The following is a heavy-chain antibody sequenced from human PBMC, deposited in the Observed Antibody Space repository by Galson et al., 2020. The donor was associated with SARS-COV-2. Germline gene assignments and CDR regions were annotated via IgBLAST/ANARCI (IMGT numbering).Heavy chain of an antibody. CDR1: GFTFSSYG. CDR2: ISYDGSNK. D-gene: IGHD1-20*01. CDR3: AKESVYNWNAGYFDY. V-gene: IGHV3-30*18. Sequence: GESLKISCAASGFTFSSYGMHWVRQAPGKGLEWVAVISYDGSNKYYADSVKGRFTISRDNSKNTLYLQMNSLRAEDTAVYYCAKESVYNWNAGYFDYWGQGTLVTVSS. J-gene: IGHJ4*02.